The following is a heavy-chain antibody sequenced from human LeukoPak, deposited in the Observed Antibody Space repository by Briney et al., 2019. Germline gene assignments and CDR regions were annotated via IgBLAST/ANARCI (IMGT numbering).Heavy chain of an antibody. V-gene: IGHV1-18*01. Sequence: AASVKVSCKAYGNTFTNNGISWVRQAPGQGLEWMGWISAYNGYTNYAQKLQGRVTMTTDTSTSTAYMELRSLRSDDTAVYYCARASGYDTPFDYWGQGTLVTVSS. CDR3: ARASGYDTPFDY. D-gene: IGHD5-12*01. J-gene: IGHJ4*02. CDR1: GNTFTNNG. CDR2: ISAYNGYT.